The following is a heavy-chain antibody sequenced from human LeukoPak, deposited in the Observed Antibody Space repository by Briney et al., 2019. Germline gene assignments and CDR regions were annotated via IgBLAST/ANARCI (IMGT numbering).Heavy chain of an antibody. J-gene: IGHJ4*02. CDR1: GFTFSSYG. CDR3: AKDKVVRGVIKGYFDY. V-gene: IGHV3-30*02. Sequence: QPGGSLRLSCAASGFTFSSYGMHWVRQAPGKGLEWVAFIRYDGSNKYYADSVKGRFTISRDNAKNSLYLQMNSLRAEDTALYYCAKDKVVRGVIKGYFDYWGQGTLVTVSS. CDR2: IRYDGSNK. D-gene: IGHD3-10*01.